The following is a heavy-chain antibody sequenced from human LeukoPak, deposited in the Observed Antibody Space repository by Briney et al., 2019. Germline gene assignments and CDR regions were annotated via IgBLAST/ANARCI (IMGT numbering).Heavy chain of an antibody. CDR3: ARDRLSGWYEFDY. D-gene: IGHD6-19*01. V-gene: IGHV4-59*01. CDR2: IHYSGST. J-gene: IGHJ6*04. CDR1: GGSISSYY. Sequence: SETLSLTCTVSGGSISSYYWSWIRQPPGKGLEWIGYIHYSGSTNYNPSLKSRVTISVDTSKNQFSLKLSSVTAADTAVYYCARDRLSGWYEFDYWGKGTTVTVSS.